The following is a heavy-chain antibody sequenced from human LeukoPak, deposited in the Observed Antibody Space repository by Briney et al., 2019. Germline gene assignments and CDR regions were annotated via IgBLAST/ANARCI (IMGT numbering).Heavy chain of an antibody. D-gene: IGHD1-1*01. V-gene: IGHV3-23*01. J-gene: IGHJ4*02. CDR3: GKDWKVES. CDR1: GFSFNTYA. Sequence: GGSLRLSCAASGFSFNTYALTWVRQAPGKGLEWVSAISDNGSKTYYAGSVKGRFTISRDNSKNTVYLQMSNLRGGDTAVYYCGKDWKVESWGQGTLVTVSS. CDR2: ISDNGSKT.